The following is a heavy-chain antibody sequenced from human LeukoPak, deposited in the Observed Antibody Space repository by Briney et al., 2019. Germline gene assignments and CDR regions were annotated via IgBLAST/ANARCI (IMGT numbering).Heavy chain of an antibody. CDR2: ISGGGGST. V-gene: IGHV3-23*01. Sequence: GGSLRLSCAASGFTFSNYAMNWVRQAPGKGLEWVSVISGGGGSTYYADSVKGRFTTSRDDSKNTLYLQMNSLRAEDTAVYYCARDQYSNMDVWGKGTTVTVSS. CDR1: GFTFSNYA. CDR3: ARDQYSNMDV. D-gene: IGHD6-6*01. J-gene: IGHJ6*03.